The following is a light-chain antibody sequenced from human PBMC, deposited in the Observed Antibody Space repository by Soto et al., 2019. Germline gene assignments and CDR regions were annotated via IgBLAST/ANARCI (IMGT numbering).Light chain of an antibody. J-gene: IGKJ3*01. CDR1: QDTSNY. CDR2: DAS. V-gene: IGKV1-33*01. CDR3: QQYDNLP. Sequence: DIQMTQSPSSLSASVGDRVTITSQASQDTSNYLNSYRHKPRKAPKHLIYDASNLETAVPARFSGSGSGTDFTFTMSSLQPEGIAPYYCQQYDNLPFGPGTKVDIK.